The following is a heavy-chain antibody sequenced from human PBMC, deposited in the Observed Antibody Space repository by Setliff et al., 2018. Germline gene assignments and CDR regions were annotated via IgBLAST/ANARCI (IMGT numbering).Heavy chain of an antibody. CDR3: ARQVSHYDFWSGYYGYYYYYMDV. CDR1: GGSISSGGYY. D-gene: IGHD3-3*01. CDR2: IYYSGST. V-gene: IGHV4-31*03. J-gene: IGHJ6*03. Sequence: SETLSLTCTVSGGSISSGGYYWSWIRQHPGKGLEWIGYIYYSGSTYYNPSLKSRVTISVDTSKNQFSLKLSSVTAADTAVYYCARQVSHYDFWSGYYGYYYYYMDVWDKGTTVTVSS.